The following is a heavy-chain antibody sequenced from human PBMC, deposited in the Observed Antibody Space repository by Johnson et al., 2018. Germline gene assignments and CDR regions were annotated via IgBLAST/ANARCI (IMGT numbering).Heavy chain of an antibody. D-gene: IGHD6-19*01. CDR2: IWYDGSNK. Sequence: QVQLVQSGGGLVEPGGSLRLSCAASGFTFSNAWMNWVRQAPGKGLEWVAVIWYDGSNKYYADSVKGRFTISRENSKNTLYLQMNSLRAEDTAVYSCAKDVDSSDYYYYYMDVWGKGTTVTVS. V-gene: IGHV3-30*02. CDR1: GFTFSNAW. CDR3: AKDVDSSDYYYYYMDV. J-gene: IGHJ6*03.